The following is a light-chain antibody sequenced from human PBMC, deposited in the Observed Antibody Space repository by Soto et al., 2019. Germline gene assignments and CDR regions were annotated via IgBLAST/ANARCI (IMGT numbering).Light chain of an antibody. CDR1: SYDIGLYKY. Sequence: HSALTQPASVSGSPGQSITLPCTGTSYDIGLYKYVSWYQHRPGKAPQLILYEVSNRPSGVSNRFSGSKSGNTASLTISGLQAEDEADYYCNSYTASATLVFGTGTKLTVL. CDR3: NSYTASATLV. J-gene: IGLJ1*01. V-gene: IGLV2-14*01. CDR2: EVS.